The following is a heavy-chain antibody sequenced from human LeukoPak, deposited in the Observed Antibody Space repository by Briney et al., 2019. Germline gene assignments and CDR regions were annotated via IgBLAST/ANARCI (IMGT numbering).Heavy chain of an antibody. CDR1: GYILTSYY. Sequence: ASVKVSCKASGYILTSYYMHWVRQAPGQGLEWMGIIKPSVGSTRYAQKFQGRVTMTGDTSTSTVYMELGSLRFEDTAVYYCARDLAAWADYSSSWYDWFDPWGQGTLVTVSS. CDR3: ARDLAAWADYSSSWYDWFDP. V-gene: IGHV1-46*01. D-gene: IGHD6-13*01. CDR2: IKPSVGST. J-gene: IGHJ5*01.